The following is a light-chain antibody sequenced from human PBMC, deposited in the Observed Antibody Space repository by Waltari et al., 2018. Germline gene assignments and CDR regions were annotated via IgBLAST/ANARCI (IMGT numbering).Light chain of an antibody. CDR1: SRDVGGSNY. CDR3: SSYTSSSTNV. CDR2: DVS. Sequence: QSALTQPASVSGSPGPSLPISCTGTSRDVGGSNYVPWYQQHPGKAPKLMIYDVSNRPSGVSNRFSGSKSGNTASLTISGLQAEDEADYYCSSYTSSSTNVFGSGTKVTVL. J-gene: IGLJ6*01. V-gene: IGLV2-14*03.